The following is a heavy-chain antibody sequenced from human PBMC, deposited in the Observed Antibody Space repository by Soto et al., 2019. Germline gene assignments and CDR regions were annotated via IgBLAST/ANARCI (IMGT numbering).Heavy chain of an antibody. J-gene: IGHJ4*02. CDR2: INNDGSRT. V-gene: IGHV3-74*01. Sequence: GGSLILSCAASGFTFSSYWMHWVRQVPGEGLVWGSSINNDGSRTWYADSVRGRIAMSRDNARNLVYLQMNSLRAEDTAVYYCGTGFEYWGQGAQVTVSS. CDR3: GTGFEY. CDR1: GFTFSSYW.